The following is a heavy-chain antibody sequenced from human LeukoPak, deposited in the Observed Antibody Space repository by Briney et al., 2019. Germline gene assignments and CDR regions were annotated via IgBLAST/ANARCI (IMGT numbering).Heavy chain of an antibody. J-gene: IGHJ5*02. D-gene: IGHD3-16*02. V-gene: IGHV4-34*01. CDR2: INHSGST. CDR1: GGSFSGYY. Sequence: SETLSLTCAVYGGSFSGYYWSWIRQPPGKGLEWIGEINHSGSTNYNPSLKSRVTISVDTSKNQFSLKLSSVTAADTAVYYCARQVVMITFGGVIVHNWFDPWGQGTLVTVSS. CDR3: ARQVVMITFGGVIVHNWFDP.